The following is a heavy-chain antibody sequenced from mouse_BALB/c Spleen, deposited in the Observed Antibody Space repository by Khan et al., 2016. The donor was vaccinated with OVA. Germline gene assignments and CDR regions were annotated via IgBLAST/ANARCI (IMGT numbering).Heavy chain of an antibody. CDR1: GYTFTNYG. V-gene: IGHV9-3-1*01. CDR3: ARSNGNYWFAY. J-gene: IGHJ3*01. D-gene: IGHD2-1*01. Sequence: QIQLVQSGPELKKPGETVKISCKASGYTFTNYGMNWVKQAPGQGLKWMGWINTYIGEPTYADDFKGRFAFSLETSASPAYLQFNNLKNEDTATYFCARSNGNYWFAYWGQGTLVTVSA. CDR2: INTYIGEP.